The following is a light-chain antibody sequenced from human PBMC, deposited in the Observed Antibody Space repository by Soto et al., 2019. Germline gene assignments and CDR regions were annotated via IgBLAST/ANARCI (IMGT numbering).Light chain of an antibody. V-gene: IGKV3-20*01. J-gene: IGKJ1*01. Sequence: EIVLTQAPGTLSLSPGESATLSCRASQSVSSRYVAGYQQKPGTAPRLLCDGASRRATCIPDRFSGSGAVTDFTLTSSRLEPADFAVYSCQQYGSSIRTFGQGTNVEIK. CDR2: GAS. CDR1: QSVSSRY. CDR3: QQYGSSIRT.